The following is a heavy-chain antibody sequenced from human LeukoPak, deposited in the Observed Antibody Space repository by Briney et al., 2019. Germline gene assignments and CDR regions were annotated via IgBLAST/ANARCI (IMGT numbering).Heavy chain of an antibody. CDR3: AKTLWFGELWAAYYYGMDV. CDR2: ISGSGGST. V-gene: IGHV3-23*01. CDR1: GFTFSSYA. J-gene: IGHJ6*02. Sequence: PGGSLRLSCAASGFTFSSYAMSWVRQAPGRGLEWVSAISGSGGSTYYADSVKGRFTISRDNSKNTLYLQMNSLRAEDTAVYYCAKTLWFGELWAAYYYGMDVWGQGTTVTVSS. D-gene: IGHD3-10*01.